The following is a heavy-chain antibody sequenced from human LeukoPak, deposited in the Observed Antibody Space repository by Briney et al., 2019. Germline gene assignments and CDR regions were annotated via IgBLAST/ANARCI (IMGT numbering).Heavy chain of an antibody. CDR1: GYTFTSYG. CDR2: ISAYNGNT. Sequence: ASVKVSCKASGYTFTSYGISWVRQAPGQGLEWMGWISAYNGNTNYAQKLQGRVTITTDESTSTAYMELSSLRSEDTAVYYCARGPSYYYMDVWGKGTTVTVSS. J-gene: IGHJ6*03. CDR3: ARGPSYYYMDV. V-gene: IGHV1-18*01.